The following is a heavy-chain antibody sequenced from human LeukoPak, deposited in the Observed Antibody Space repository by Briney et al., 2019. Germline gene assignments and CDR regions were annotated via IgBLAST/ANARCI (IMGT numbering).Heavy chain of an antibody. V-gene: IGHV4-39*01. CDR3: ARNQLPKQQLVPLYYYYMDV. J-gene: IGHJ6*03. CDR1: GGSISSSRYY. CDR2: IYYSGST. D-gene: IGHD6-13*01. Sequence: SETLSLTCTVSGGSISSSRYYWDWIRQPPGKGLEWIGSIYYSGSTYYNPSLKSRVTISVDTSKNQFSLRLSSVTAADTAVYYCARNQLPKQQLVPLYYYYMDVWGKGTTVTVSS.